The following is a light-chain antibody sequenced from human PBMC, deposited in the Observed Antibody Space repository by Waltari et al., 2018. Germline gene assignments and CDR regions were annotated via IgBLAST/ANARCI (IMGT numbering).Light chain of an antibody. V-gene: IGKV1-17*03. Sequence: DIQMTQSPSSLSASVGDRVTITCRASQTISSYLAWYQQKPGIVPKLLIYAASSLESGVPSRFSGSGSGTEFTLIISSLQPEDFATYYCQQHNSHPFTFGPGTKLDIK. CDR3: QQHNSHPFT. J-gene: IGKJ3*01. CDR1: QTISSY. CDR2: AAS.